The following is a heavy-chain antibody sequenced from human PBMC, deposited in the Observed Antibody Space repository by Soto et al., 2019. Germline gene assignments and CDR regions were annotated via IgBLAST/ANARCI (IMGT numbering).Heavy chain of an antibody. CDR1: GFTFSSYA. Sequence: GGSLRLSCAASGFTFSSYAMSWVRQAPGKGLEWVSAISGSGGSTYYADSVKGRFTISRDNSKNTLYLQMNSLRAEDTAVYYCANSNHLYYDFWSGYPTDYWGQGTLVTVSS. V-gene: IGHV3-23*01. CDR3: ANSNHLYYDFWSGYPTDY. D-gene: IGHD3-3*01. CDR2: ISGSGGST. J-gene: IGHJ4*02.